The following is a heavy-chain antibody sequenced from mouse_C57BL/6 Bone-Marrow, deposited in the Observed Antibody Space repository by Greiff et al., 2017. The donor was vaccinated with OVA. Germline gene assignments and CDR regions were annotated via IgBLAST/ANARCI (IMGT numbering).Heavy chain of an antibody. CDR2: SRNKANDYTT. Sequence: EVKLVESGGGLVQSGRSLRLSCATSGFTFSAFYMEWVRQAPGKGLEWIAASRNKANDYTTEYSASVKGRFIVSRDTSQSILYLQMNALRAEDTAIYYCARDDGYFFAYWGQGTLVTVSA. CDR3: ARDDGYFFAY. V-gene: IGHV7-1*01. D-gene: IGHD2-3*01. CDR1: GFTFSAFY. J-gene: IGHJ3*01.